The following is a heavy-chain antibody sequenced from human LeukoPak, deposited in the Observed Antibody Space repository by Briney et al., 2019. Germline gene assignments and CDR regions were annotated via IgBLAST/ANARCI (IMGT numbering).Heavy chain of an antibody. CDR2: IYYSGST. D-gene: IGHD6-25*01. J-gene: IGHJ4*02. Sequence: PSETLSLTCTVSGGSISSYYWSWIRQPPGKGLEWIGYIYYSGSTNYNPSLKSRVTISVDTSKKQFSLKLSSVTAADTAVYYCARDLWSTAAGIFDFWGQGALVTVSS. V-gene: IGHV4-59*12. CDR3: ARDLWSTAAGIFDF. CDR1: GGSISSYY.